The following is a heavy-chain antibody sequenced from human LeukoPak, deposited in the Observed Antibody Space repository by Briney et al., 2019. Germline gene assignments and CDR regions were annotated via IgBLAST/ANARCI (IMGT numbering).Heavy chain of an antibody. D-gene: IGHD3-10*01. CDR3: ARRYYYNLGSFPFDF. Sequence: PSETLSLTCAVSGGPFSGYFWSWIRQSSGKGLEWIGEIHNSGTTNYDPSLNSRVTISEDTSKNQFYLNLSSVTAADTAVYYCARRYYYNLGSFPFDFWGQGTLVTVSS. CDR2: IHNSGTT. J-gene: IGHJ4*02. CDR1: GGPFSGYF. V-gene: IGHV4-34*01.